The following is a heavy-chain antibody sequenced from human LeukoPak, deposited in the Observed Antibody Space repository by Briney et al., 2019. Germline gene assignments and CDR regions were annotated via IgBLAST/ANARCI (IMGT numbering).Heavy chain of an antibody. V-gene: IGHV3-23*01. D-gene: IGHD2/OR15-2a*01. CDR2: IGGSGRST. Sequence: GGSLRLSCSASVFTFRSFAMSGVRQAPGKAVEGLSGIGGSGRSTFYADSVKGRFSISRDNSKDTVSLQLNSLRAEDTGVYYCARMSGQTYGEYYLKVWGQGTLVTVSS. CDR3: ARMSGQTYGEYYLKV. J-gene: IGHJ4*02. CDR1: VFTFRSFA.